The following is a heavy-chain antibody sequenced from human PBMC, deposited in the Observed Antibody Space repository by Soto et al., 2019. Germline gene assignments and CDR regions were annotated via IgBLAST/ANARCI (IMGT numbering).Heavy chain of an antibody. CDR3: SRIAVSGPRTGFDY. CDR1: GGSIINSIYL. D-gene: IGHD6-19*01. J-gene: IGHJ4*02. CDR2: DSNNGST. Sequence: SATLSLTCSVSGGSIINSIYLWDLVRQPPRKRIQRIGRDSNNGSTNNNPSLKSRLTISVGTSKTQSSLSLDSVTAAVTVVYYCSRIAVSGPRTGFDYWGQGILVTVSS. V-gene: IGHV4-39*01.